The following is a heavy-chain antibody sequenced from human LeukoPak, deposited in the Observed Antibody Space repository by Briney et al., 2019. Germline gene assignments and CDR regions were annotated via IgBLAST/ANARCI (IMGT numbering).Heavy chain of an antibody. CDR1: GGSISSYY. V-gene: IGHV4-59*01. Sequence: PSETLSLTCTVSGGSISSYYWSWIRQPPGKGLEWIGYIYYSGSTNYNPSLKSRVTISVDTSKNQFSLKLSSVTAADTAVYYCARVTAAGTPYYFDYWGQGTLVTLSS. CDR3: ARVTAAGTPYYFDY. CDR2: IYYSGST. D-gene: IGHD6-13*01. J-gene: IGHJ4*02.